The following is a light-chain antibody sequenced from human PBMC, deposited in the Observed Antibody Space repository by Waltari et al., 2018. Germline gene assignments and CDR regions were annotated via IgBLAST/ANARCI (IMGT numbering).Light chain of an antibody. CDR1: QVIISW. V-gene: IGKV1-5*03. J-gene: IGKJ1*01. CDR3: QQYDSYPLT. Sequence: DIQMTQSPPTLSASVGDRVTLTCRARQVIISWLAWYQHKLGKAPKLLNYEAVKLESGVPSRFSGSRSGTEFTLTINSLQPDDFAIYYCQQYDSYPLTFGQGTKVDVK. CDR2: EAV.